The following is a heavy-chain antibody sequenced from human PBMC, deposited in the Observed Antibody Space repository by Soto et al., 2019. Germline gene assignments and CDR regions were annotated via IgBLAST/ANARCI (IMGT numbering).Heavy chain of an antibody. CDR1: GGSINSTNYY. CDR2: IYYTGSI. D-gene: IGHD3-10*01. J-gene: IGHJ4*02. CDR3: VRHGYQWELPSPFWY. V-gene: IGHV4-39*01. Sequence: SETLSLTCTVSGGSINSTNYYWAWIRQPPGKGLEWIGSIYYTGSINYNPSLQSRVTISLDTYKSQFSLQLRSVTAADTAIYYCVRHGYQWELPSPFWYWGQGTLVTVSS.